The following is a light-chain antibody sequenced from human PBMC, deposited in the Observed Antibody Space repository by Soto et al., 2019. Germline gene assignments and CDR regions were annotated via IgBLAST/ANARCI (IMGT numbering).Light chain of an antibody. Sequence: QPVLTQPPSVSGAPGQRVTISCTGSSSNIGAGYDVHWYQQLPGTAPKLLIYGNSNRPSGVPDRFSGSKSGTSASLAITGLQAEDEADYYCQSYDNSLSARWVFGGGTKVTVL. J-gene: IGLJ3*02. CDR2: GNS. CDR3: QSYDNSLSARWV. CDR1: SSNIGAGYD. V-gene: IGLV1-40*01.